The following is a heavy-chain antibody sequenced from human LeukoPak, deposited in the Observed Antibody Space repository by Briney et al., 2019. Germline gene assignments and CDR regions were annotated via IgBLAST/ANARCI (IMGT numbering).Heavy chain of an antibody. CDR3: AKPAVVPAASLFQYRSEYNWFDP. V-gene: IGHV3-30*02. D-gene: IGHD2-2*01. J-gene: IGHJ5*02. Sequence: GGSLRLSCAASGFTFSSYGMHWVRQAPGKGLEWVAFIRYDGSNKYYADSVKGRFTISRDNSKNTLYLQMNSLRAEDTAVYYCAKPAVVPAASLFQYRSEYNWFDPWGQGTLVTVSS. CDR1: GFTFSSYG. CDR2: IRYDGSNK.